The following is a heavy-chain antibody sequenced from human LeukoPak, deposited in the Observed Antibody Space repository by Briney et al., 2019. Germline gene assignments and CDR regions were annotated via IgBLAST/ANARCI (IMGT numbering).Heavy chain of an antibody. CDR3: ARSLAVAGLNDY. V-gene: IGHV1-8*01. D-gene: IGHD6-19*01. CDR2: MNPNSGNT. J-gene: IGHJ4*02. Sequence: ASVKVSCKASGYTFTSYDINWVRQATGQGLEWMGWMNPNSGNTGYAQKFQGRVTMTRNTSISTAYMELSSLRSEDTAVYYCARSLAVAGLNDYWGQGTLVTVSS. CDR1: GYTFTSYD.